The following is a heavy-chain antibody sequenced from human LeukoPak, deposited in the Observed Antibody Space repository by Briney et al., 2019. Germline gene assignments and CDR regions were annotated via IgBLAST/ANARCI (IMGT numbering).Heavy chain of an antibody. CDR3: AKDYYESGSYYQRDFDH. V-gene: IGHV3-33*06. D-gene: IGHD3-10*01. J-gene: IGHJ4*02. Sequence: GGSLRLSCEASGFTFSSYGMRWVRQAPGKGPEWVAAIWSDGRRIYYADSVKGRFTISRDDSKNTLYLQMNTLRAEDTAVYYCAKDYYESGSYYQRDFDHWGQGTLVTVSS. CDR2: IWSDGRRI. CDR1: GFTFSSYG.